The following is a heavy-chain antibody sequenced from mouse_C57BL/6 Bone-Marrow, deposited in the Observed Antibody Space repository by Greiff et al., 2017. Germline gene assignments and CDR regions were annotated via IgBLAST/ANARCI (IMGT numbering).Heavy chain of an antibody. Sequence: VQLQQSGAELVRPGASVKLSCTASGFNIKDYYMHGVKQRPEQGLEWIGRIDPEDGDTEYARKFQGKATRTADTSSNTAYLQLSSLTSEDTAVYYCTTFTWDAMDYWGQGTSVTVSS. CDR2: IDPEDGDT. J-gene: IGHJ4*01. D-gene: IGHD4-1*01. CDR3: TTFTWDAMDY. CDR1: GFNIKDYY. V-gene: IGHV14-1*01.